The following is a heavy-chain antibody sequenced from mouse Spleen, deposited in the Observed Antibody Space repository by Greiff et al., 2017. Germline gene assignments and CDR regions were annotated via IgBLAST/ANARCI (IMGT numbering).Heavy chain of an antibody. CDR2: IDPNSGGT. J-gene: IGHJ4*01. CDR1: GNTFTSYW. V-gene: IGHV1-72*01. Sequence: QVQLQQPGAELVKPGASVKLPCKASGNTFTSYWMHWVKQRPGRGLEWIGRIDPNSGGTKYNEKFESKATLTVDKPSSTAYMQLSSLTSEDSAVYYCARMKNDGYPHYAMDYWGQGTSVTVSS. CDR3: ARMKNDGYPHYAMDY. D-gene: IGHD2-3*01.